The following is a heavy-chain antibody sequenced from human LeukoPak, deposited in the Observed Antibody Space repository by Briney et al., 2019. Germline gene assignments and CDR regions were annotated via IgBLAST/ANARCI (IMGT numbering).Heavy chain of an antibody. Sequence: GGSLRLSCAASGFTFSDYYMTWIRQAPGKGLEWVSYISFSGSDIYYADSVKGRFTISRDNAKNSLYLQMNSLRVEDTAVYYCARDPLHWNDGVDDSFDIWGQGTMVTVSS. D-gene: IGHD1-1*01. CDR2: ISFSGSDI. CDR1: GFTFSDYY. CDR3: ARDPLHWNDGVDDSFDI. V-gene: IGHV3-11*04. J-gene: IGHJ3*02.